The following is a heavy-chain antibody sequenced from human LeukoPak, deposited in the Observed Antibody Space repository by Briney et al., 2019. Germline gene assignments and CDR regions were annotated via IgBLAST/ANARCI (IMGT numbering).Heavy chain of an antibody. Sequence: GGSLRLSCAASRFTFSNAWMSWVRQAPGKGLEWVGRIKSKTDGGTTDYAAPVKGRFTISRDDSKNTLYLQMNSLKTEDTAVYYCAKDAGQGAYFDWLLVGWFDPWGQGTLVTVSS. J-gene: IGHJ5*02. CDR1: RFTFSNAW. D-gene: IGHD3-9*01. CDR2: IKSKTDGGTT. V-gene: IGHV3-15*01. CDR3: AKDAGQGAYFDWLLVGWFDP.